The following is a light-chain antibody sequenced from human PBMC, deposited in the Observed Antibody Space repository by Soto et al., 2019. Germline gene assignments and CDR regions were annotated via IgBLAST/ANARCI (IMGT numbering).Light chain of an antibody. J-gene: IGLJ2*01. CDR2: ANN. CDR3: AAWDDRLNGLV. Sequence: QSVLTQPPSVSGTPGQRVSISCSGSRSNIGINAVDWYHQLPGTAPKVLIYANNQRPSGVPDRFSGSKSGTSASLAINGLQSDDEAHYSCAAWDDRLNGLVFGGGTKVTVL. CDR1: RSNIGINA. V-gene: IGLV1-44*01.